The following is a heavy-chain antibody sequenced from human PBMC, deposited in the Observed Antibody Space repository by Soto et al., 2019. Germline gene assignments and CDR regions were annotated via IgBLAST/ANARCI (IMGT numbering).Heavy chain of an antibody. CDR1: GYSFTSYW. V-gene: IGHV5-10-1*01. Sequence: GASLKISCKGSGYSFTSYWISWVRQMAGKGLEWMGRIDPSDSYTNYSPSFQGHVTISADKSISTAYLQWSSLKASDTAMYYCARRLITGTKSSRWFDPWGQGTLVTVSS. CDR2: IDPSDSYT. D-gene: IGHD1-20*01. J-gene: IGHJ5*02. CDR3: ARRLITGTKSSRWFDP.